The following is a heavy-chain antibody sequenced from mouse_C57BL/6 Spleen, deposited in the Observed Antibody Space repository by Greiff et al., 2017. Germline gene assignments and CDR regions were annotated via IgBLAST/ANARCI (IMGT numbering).Heavy chain of an antibody. CDR3: ARCYYGRSYGNFDV. CDR1: GYTIKNTY. J-gene: IGHJ1*03. V-gene: IGHV14-3*01. D-gene: IGHD1-1*01. Sequence: VQLQQSVAELVRPGASVKLSCTASGYTIKNTYMHWVKQSPEQGLEWIGRLDPANGNTKYDPKFQGQATITADTSSNTAYLQLSSLTSENTANYYGARCYYGRSYGNFDVWGTGTTLTVSS. CDR2: LDPANGNT.